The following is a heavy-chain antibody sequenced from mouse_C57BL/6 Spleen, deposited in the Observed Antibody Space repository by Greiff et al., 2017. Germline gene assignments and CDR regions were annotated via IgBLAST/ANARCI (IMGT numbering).Heavy chain of an antibody. J-gene: IGHJ1*03. CDR1: GYTLTDYN. CDR3: ARTSLYYGSSYSYFDV. D-gene: IGHD1-1*01. V-gene: IGHV1-18*01. CDR2: INPNNGGT. Sequence: EVQLQQSGPELVKPGASVKIPCKASGYTLTDYNMDWGKQSHGKSLEWIGDINPNNGGTIYNQKFKGKATLTVDKSSSTAYMELRSLTSEDTAVYYCARTSLYYGSSYSYFDVWGTGTTVTVSS.